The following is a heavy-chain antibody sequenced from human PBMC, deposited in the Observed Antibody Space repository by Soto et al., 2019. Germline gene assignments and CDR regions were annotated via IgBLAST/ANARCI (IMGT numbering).Heavy chain of an antibody. CDR3: ARVTGGYDSSGYYASFDY. V-gene: IGHV4-31*03. CDR1: GGSISSGGYY. J-gene: IGHJ4*02. D-gene: IGHD3-22*01. Sequence: SETLSLTCTVSGGSISSGGYYWSWIRQHPGKGLEWSGYIYYSGSTYYNPSLKSRVTISVDTSKNQFSLKLSSVTAADTAVYYCARVTGGYDSSGYYASFDYWGQGTLVTVSS. CDR2: IYYSGST.